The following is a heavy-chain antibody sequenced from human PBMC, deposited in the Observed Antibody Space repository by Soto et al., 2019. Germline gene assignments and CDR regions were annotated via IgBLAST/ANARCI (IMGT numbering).Heavy chain of an antibody. Sequence: EVQLVESGGGLIQPGGSLRLSCAASGFNFSSYWMHWVRQAPGKGLEWVSFIKGDGSTISYADAVKGRFTISRDNAKNTLFLQMNSLRAEDTAVYYCARDGPAVTPYDYWGQGTLVTVSS. CDR2: IKGDGSTI. CDR3: ARDGPAVTPYDY. CDR1: GFNFSSYW. J-gene: IGHJ4*02. D-gene: IGHD4-17*01. V-gene: IGHV3-74*01.